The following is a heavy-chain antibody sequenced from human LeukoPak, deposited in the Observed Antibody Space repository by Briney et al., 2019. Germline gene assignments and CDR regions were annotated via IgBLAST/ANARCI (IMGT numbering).Heavy chain of an antibody. CDR1: GGSISSYY. V-gene: IGHV4-59*01. J-gene: IGHJ4*02. CDR3: AREAGSGSYWRSYDY. Sequence: SETLSLTCTVSGGSISSYYWSWIRQPPGKGLEWIGYIYYSGSTNYNPSLKSRVTISVDTSKNQFSLKLSSVTAADTAVYYCAREAGSGSYWRSYDYWGQGTLVTVSP. D-gene: IGHD3-10*01. CDR2: IYYSGST.